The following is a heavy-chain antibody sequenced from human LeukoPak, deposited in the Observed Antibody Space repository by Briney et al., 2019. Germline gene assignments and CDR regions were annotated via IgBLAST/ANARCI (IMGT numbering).Heavy chain of an antibody. CDR1: GFTFSSYG. CDR2: ISYDGSNK. CDR3: ANGGYYDSNPSSLDY. V-gene: IGHV3-30*18. Sequence: GSLRLSCPASGFTFSSYGMHWVRQAPGKGLEWVAVISYDGSNKYYADSVKGRFTISRDNSKNTLYLQMNSLRAEDTAVYYCANGGYYDSNPSSLDYWGQGTLVTVSS. J-gene: IGHJ4*02. D-gene: IGHD3-16*01.